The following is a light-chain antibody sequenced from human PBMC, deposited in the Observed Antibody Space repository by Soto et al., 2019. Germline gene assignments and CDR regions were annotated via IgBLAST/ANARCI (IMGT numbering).Light chain of an antibody. CDR3: SSYTGSSTVV. V-gene: IGLV2-14*01. J-gene: IGLJ2*01. CDR2: EVS. CDR1: SSDVGGYNY. Sequence: QSVLTQPPSASGSPGQSVTISCTGTSSDVGGYNYVSWYQQHPGKAPKLMIYEVSYRPSGVSIRFSGSRSANTASLTISGLQAEDEADYYCSSYTGSSTVVFGGGTKLTVL.